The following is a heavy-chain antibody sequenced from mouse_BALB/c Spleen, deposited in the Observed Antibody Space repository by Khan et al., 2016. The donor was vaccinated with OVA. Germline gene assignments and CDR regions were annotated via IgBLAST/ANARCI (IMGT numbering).Heavy chain of an antibody. D-gene: IGHD2-10*02. CDR3: ARLGYGNYWFAY. CDR1: GFNIQAYY. J-gene: IGHJ3*01. Sequence: VQLQQSGTEFVRPGALVKLSCKPSGFNIQAYYMTWVKQRPDQGLEWIGWFDPENGNIIYDPTFRGTARITADTSPNTAYLQLNSLASEDTAVYYCARLGYGNYWFAYWGQGTLVTVSA. V-gene: IGHV14-1*02. CDR2: FDPENGNI.